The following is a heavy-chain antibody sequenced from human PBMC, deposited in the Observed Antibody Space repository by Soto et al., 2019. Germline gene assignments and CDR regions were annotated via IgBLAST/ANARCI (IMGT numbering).Heavy chain of an antibody. V-gene: IGHV3-7*03. J-gene: IGHJ4*02. Sequence: EVQLAESGGDLVQSGGSLRLSCATSGFTFSDYWMNWVRQARGKGLEWVASIRGDGGETHYVDSVKGRFTISRDNARKSLYLQMNNRRVEDTAVYYCARHGETWVGNDCHRHFDSWGQGSLVSVSS. CDR2: IRGDGGET. D-gene: IGHD5-12*01. CDR3: ARHGETWVGNDCHRHFDS. CDR1: GFTFSDYW.